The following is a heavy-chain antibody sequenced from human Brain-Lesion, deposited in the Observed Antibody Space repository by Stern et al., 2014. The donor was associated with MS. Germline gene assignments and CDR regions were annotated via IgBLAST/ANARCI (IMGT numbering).Heavy chain of an antibody. D-gene: IGHD2-15*01. CDR1: GFSLSNAAMG. CDR2: IFSTGET. Sequence: QITLQESGPVLVKPTETLTLTCSVSGFSLSNAAMGLSWIRQPPGKDLECLAHIFSTGETAYSTSLKSRVPISKDTSRSQVVLTMTNMDPVDTATYYCARMREYCSGGICFAGYYDSWGQGTLVTVSS. V-gene: IGHV2-26*01. CDR3: ARMREYCSGGICFAGYYDS. J-gene: IGHJ4*02.